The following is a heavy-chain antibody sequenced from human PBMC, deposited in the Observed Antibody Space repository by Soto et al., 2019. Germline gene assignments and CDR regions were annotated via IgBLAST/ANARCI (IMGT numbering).Heavy chain of an antibody. CDR1: GFTFSSYD. J-gene: IGHJ6*03. Sequence: EVQLVESGGGLVQPGGSLRLSCAASGFTFSSYDMHWVRQATGKGLEWVSAIGTAGDTYYPGSVKGRFTISRENAKNSLYLQMNSQRAGGTAVYYCARGPSLQPSYYDNMDVLRKGTTITVSS. CDR3: ARGPSLQPSYYDNMDV. CDR2: IGTAGDT. V-gene: IGHV3-13*01.